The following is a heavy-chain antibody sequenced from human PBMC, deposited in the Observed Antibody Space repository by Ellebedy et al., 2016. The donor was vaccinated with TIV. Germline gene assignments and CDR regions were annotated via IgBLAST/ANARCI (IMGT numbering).Heavy chain of an antibody. Sequence: GESLKISCAASGFTFSSYAMSWVRQAPGKGLEWVSAISGSGGSTYYADSVKGRFTISRDNSKNTLYLQMNSLRAEDTAVYYCAKDPGGVKEHFDYWGQGTLVTVSS. CDR2: ISGSGGST. V-gene: IGHV3-23*01. CDR1: GFTFSSYA. J-gene: IGHJ4*02. CDR3: AKDPGGVKEHFDY. D-gene: IGHD3-16*01.